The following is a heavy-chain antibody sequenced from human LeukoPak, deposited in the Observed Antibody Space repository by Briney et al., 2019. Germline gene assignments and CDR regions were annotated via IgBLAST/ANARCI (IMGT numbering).Heavy chain of an antibody. CDR2: IYYSGST. D-gene: IGHD4-17*01. CDR1: GGSISSGDYY. Sequence: SETLSLTCTVSGGSISSGDYYWSWIRQPPGKGLEWIGYIYYSGSTYYNPSLKSRVTISVDTSKNQFSLKLSSVTAADTAVYYCAREVTTVTKGPNRDGMHVWGQGTTVTVSS. CDR3: AREVTTVTKGPNRDGMHV. J-gene: IGHJ6*02. V-gene: IGHV4-30-4*01.